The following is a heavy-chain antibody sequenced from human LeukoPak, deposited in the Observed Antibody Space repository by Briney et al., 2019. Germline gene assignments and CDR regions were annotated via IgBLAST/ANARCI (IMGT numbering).Heavy chain of an antibody. CDR3: ARADHYYDSSGHFDY. V-gene: IGHV4-38-2*02. D-gene: IGHD3-22*01. J-gene: IGHJ4*02. CDR2: IYYSGST. CDR1: GGSISSGYY. Sequence: SQTLSLTCTVSGGSISSGYYWGWIRQPPGKGLEWIGSIYYSGSTYYNPSLKSRVTISVDTSKNQFSLKLSSVTAADTAVYYCARADHYYDSSGHFDYWGQGTLVTVSS.